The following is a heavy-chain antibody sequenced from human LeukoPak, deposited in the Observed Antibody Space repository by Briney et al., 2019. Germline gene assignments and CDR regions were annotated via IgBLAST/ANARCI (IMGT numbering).Heavy chain of an antibody. CDR1: GFSFSNYA. D-gene: IGHD4-4*01. CDR3: ARSYSPEAY. J-gene: IGHJ4*02. V-gene: IGHV3-30-3*01. Sequence: GGSPRLSCAVSGFSFSNYAMHWVRQAPGKGLEWVAVISYDGSNKYFADSVKGRFTISRDNSKNTLYLQMNSLRAEDTAVYYCARSYSPEAYWGQGTLVTVSS. CDR2: ISYDGSNK.